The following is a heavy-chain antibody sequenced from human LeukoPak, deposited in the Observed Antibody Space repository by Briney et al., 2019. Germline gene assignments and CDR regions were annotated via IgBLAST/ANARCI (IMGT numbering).Heavy chain of an antibody. CDR2: ISAYNGNT. CDR1: GYTLTSYG. V-gene: IGHV1-18*01. J-gene: IGHJ4*02. D-gene: IGHD6-6*01. Sequence: ASVKVSCKASGYTLTSYGISWVRQAPGQGLEWMGWISAYNGNTNYAQKLQGRVTMTTDTSTSTAYMELRSLRSDDTAVYYCARETIAARTGGLFDYWGQRTLVTVSS. CDR3: ARETIAARTGGLFDY.